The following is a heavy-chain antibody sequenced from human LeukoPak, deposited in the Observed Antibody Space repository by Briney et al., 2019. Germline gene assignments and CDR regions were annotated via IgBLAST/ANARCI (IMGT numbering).Heavy chain of an antibody. CDR2: IIPIFGTA. D-gene: IGHD2-2*01. V-gene: IGHV1-69*05. CDR3: AIVVPAAPYFDY. Sequence: SVKVSCKASGGTFSSYAISWVRQAPGQGLEWMGGIIPIFGTANYAQKFQGRVTITTDESTSTAYMELSSPRSEDTAVYYCAIVVPAAPYFDYWGQGTLVTVSS. CDR1: GGTFSSYA. J-gene: IGHJ4*02.